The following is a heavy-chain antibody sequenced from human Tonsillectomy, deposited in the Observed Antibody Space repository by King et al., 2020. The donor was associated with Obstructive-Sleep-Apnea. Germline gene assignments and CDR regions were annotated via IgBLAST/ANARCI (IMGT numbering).Heavy chain of an antibody. Sequence: QLVQSGAEVKKPGASVKVSCKASGYTFINYAMHWVRQAPGQRLEWLGWINAGNGNTKYSQQFQGRVTITMDTSANTAYKELSSLRSEDTAVYYCSRGGYSYGYIAYIDYWGQGTLVTVSS. CDR1: GYTFINYA. D-gene: IGHD5-18*01. V-gene: IGHV1-3*01. J-gene: IGHJ4*02. CDR3: SRGGYSYGYIAYIDY. CDR2: INAGNGNT.